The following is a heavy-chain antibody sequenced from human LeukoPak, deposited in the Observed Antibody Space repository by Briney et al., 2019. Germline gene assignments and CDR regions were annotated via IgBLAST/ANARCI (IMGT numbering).Heavy chain of an antibody. V-gene: IGHV3-74*01. CDR2: IKTDGSIT. CDR1: GFSFSVFW. J-gene: IGHJ4*02. D-gene: IGHD3-10*01. Sequence: GSLRLSCAASGFSFSVFWMHWVRQAPGKGPVWVSRIKTDGSITDYADSVKGRFTISRDNAKNSLYLQMNSLRVEDTAVYYCAKVAKYYYGSETYYFFEHWGQGTPVTASS. CDR3: AKVAKYYYGSETYYFFEH.